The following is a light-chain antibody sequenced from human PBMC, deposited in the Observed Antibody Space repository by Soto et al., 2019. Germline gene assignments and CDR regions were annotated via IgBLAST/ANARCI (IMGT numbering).Light chain of an antibody. CDR2: RNH. V-gene: IGLV1-47*01. CDR1: SSTFGTNY. Sequence: QAVVTQPPSASGTPGQGVTISCSGSSSTFGTNYVYWYQQLPGTAPKLLIYRNHQRPSGVPDRFSGSKSGTSASLAISGLRSDDEGDYYCAAWDDSLSGPVVFGGGTKLTVL. CDR3: AAWDDSLSGPVV. J-gene: IGLJ2*01.